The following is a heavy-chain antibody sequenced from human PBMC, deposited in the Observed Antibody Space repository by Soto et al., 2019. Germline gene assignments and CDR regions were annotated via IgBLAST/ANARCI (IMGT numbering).Heavy chain of an antibody. Sequence: QVQLVESGGGVVQPGRSLRLSCVASGFTFSSYAMHWVRQAPGKGLEWVAVISYDGSNKYYADSVKGLFTISRDNSKNTLYLQMNSLRTEDTAVYYCARAVSSSWGFDYWGQGTLVTVSS. CDR1: GFTFSSYA. CDR3: ARAVSSSWGFDY. D-gene: IGHD6-13*01. J-gene: IGHJ4*02. V-gene: IGHV3-30-3*01. CDR2: ISYDGSNK.